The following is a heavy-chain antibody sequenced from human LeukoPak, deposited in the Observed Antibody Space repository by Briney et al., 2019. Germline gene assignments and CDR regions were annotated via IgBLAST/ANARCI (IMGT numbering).Heavy chain of an antibody. J-gene: IGHJ4*02. Sequence: ASVKVSCKASGYSFTGYYIHWLRQAPGQGLEWMGWINPNSGGTNYAQNFQGRVTMTRDTSITTAYMELSRLRSDDTAVYSCGTGYYNSGLRYWGQGTLVTVSS. CDR3: GTGYYNSGLRY. CDR2: INPNSGGT. CDR1: GYSFTGYY. D-gene: IGHD3-22*01. V-gene: IGHV1-2*02.